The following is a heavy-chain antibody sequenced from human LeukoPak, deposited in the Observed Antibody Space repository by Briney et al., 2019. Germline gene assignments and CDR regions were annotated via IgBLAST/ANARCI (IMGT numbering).Heavy chain of an antibody. Sequence: PGGSLRLSCAVSGFTFSSYAMSWVRQAPGKGLEWVSAISGSGGSTYYADSVKGRFTISRDNSKNTLYLQMNSLRAEDTAVYYCANYYDSSGYLLFGYYFDYWGQGTLVTVSS. CDR3: ANYYDSSGYLLFGYYFDY. D-gene: IGHD3-22*01. V-gene: IGHV3-23*01. J-gene: IGHJ4*02. CDR1: GFTFSSYA. CDR2: ISGSGGST.